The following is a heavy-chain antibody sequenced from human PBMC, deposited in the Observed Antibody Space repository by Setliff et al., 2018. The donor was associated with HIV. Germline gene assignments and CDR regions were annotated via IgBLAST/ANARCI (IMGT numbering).Heavy chain of an antibody. Sequence: SETLSLTCAVYGGSFGDQFWNWIRQSPGKGLEWIANIYPSGNIYPNGGTNYNPSLKSRVTLSVDTSKNQFSLSLTSVTGADTAVYYCARGGASSKYLDPWGQGTLVTVSS. V-gene: IGHV4-34*01. CDR3: ARGGASSKYLDP. CDR2: IYPSGNIYPNGGT. CDR1: GGSFGDQF. J-gene: IGHJ5*02. D-gene: IGHD2-2*01.